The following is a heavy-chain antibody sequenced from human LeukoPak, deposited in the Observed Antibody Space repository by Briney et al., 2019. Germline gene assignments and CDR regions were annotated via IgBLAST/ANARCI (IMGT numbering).Heavy chain of an antibody. Sequence: GGSLRLSCAASGFTFSNYAMSWVRQGPGKGLEWVSSISGGGGSTYFADSVEGRFTISRDNPKNTLFLQMISLSAEDTAAYYCARSHGSGTYYYLDTFDIWGQGTMVTVSS. CDR3: ARSHGSGTYYYLDTFDI. CDR2: ISGGGGST. CDR1: GFTFSNYA. J-gene: IGHJ3*02. D-gene: IGHD3-10*01. V-gene: IGHV3-23*01.